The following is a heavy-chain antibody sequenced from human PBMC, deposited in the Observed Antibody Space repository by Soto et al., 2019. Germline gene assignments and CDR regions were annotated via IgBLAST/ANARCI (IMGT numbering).Heavy chain of an antibody. CDR2: ISVSGTTI. V-gene: IGHV3-48*03. CDR3: ARDSYAGGWFDP. CDR1: GATLKTYE. J-gene: IGHJ5*02. Sequence: GGSLRLSCEVSGATLKTYEMNWVRQAPGRGLEWVSYISVSGTTIYYADSVKGRFTISRDNAKNSLYLQMKSLRAEDTAVYYCARDSYAGGWFDPWGQGTLVTVSS. D-gene: IGHD2-2*01.